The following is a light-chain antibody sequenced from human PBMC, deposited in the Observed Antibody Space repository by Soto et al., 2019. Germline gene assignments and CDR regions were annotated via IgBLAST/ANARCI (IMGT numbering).Light chain of an antibody. Sequence: QISMSDFSLSASVGDRVTITCRASQGIRNDLSWYQQKPGKAPKLLIYAASSLQSGVPSRFSGSGSGTEFTLTISSLQPDDFATYYCQQSNSNSGAFGQGTKVDIK. V-gene: IGKV1-17*01. CDR2: AAS. CDR3: QQSNSNSGA. J-gene: IGKJ1*01. CDR1: QGIRND.